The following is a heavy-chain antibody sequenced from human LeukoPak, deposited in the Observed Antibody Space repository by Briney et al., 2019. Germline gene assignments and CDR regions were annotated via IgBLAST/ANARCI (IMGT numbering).Heavy chain of an antibody. V-gene: IGHV1-18*01. CDR2: ISAYNGNT. J-gene: IGHJ4*02. D-gene: IGHD2-21*02. Sequence: ASVKVSCKASGYTFTSYGISWVRQAPGQGLEWMGWISAYNGNTNYAQKLQGRVTMTTDTSTSTAYMELRSLRSDDTAVYYCARDSGDCGGDCYSDCWGQGTLVTVSS. CDR1: GYTFTSYG. CDR3: ARDSGDCGGDCYSDC.